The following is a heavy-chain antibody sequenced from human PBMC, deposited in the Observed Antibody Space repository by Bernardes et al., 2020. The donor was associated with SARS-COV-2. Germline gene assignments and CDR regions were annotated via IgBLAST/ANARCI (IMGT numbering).Heavy chain of an antibody. Sequence: SETLSLTCAVYGGSFSGYYWSWIRKRPGKGLEWIGEINHSGSTNYNPSLKSRVTISVDTSKNQFSLKLSSVTAADTAVYYCAGLTPYFDYWGQGTLVTVSS. CDR1: GGSFSGYY. J-gene: IGHJ4*02. D-gene: IGHD7-27*01. V-gene: IGHV4-34*01. CDR3: AGLTPYFDY. CDR2: INHSGST.